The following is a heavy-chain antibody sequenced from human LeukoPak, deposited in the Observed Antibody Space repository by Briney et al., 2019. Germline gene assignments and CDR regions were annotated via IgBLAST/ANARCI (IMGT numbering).Heavy chain of an antibody. D-gene: IGHD3-22*01. Sequence: PGGSLRLSCAASGFTFSSYSMKWVRQAPGKGLEWVSSISSSSSYIYYADSVKGRFTISRDNAKNSLYLQMNSLRAEDTAVYYCARVHYYDSSGYSHWGQGTLVTVSS. CDR3: ARVHYYDSSGYSH. CDR2: ISSSSSYI. V-gene: IGHV3-21*01. J-gene: IGHJ4*02. CDR1: GFTFSSYS.